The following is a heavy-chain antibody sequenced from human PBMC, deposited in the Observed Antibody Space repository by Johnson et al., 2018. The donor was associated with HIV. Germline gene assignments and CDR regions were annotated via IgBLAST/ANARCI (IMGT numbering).Heavy chain of an antibody. Sequence: MLLVESGGGLNRPGGSLRLSCAASGFTFDDYGMSWVRQAPGKGLEWVSSISWTGGSTGYADSVKGRFTISRDNAKNSLDLQMNSLTVGDTALYYCARDPGGMDGSFDLWGQGTMVTVSS. CDR2: ISWTGGST. CDR1: GFTFDDYG. J-gene: IGHJ3*01. D-gene: IGHD3-16*01. V-gene: IGHV3-20*04. CDR3: ARDPGGMDGSFDL.